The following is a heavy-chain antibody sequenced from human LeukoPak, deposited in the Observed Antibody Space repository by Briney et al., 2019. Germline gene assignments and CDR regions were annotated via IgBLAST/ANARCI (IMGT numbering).Heavy chain of an antibody. Sequence: GGSLRLSCAASRFMFSSYAMSWVRQAPGEGLEWVSAISGSGDGTYYADSVKGRFTISRDNSKNTLYLQMNSLRAEDTAVYYCARAEVPAAIKSGAFDIWGQGTMVTVSS. CDR3: ARAEVPAAIKSGAFDI. CDR1: RFMFSSYA. CDR2: ISGSGDGT. J-gene: IGHJ3*02. D-gene: IGHD2-2*01. V-gene: IGHV3-23*01.